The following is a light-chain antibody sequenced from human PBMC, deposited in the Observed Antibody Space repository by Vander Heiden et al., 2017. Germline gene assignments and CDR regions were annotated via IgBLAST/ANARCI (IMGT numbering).Light chain of an antibody. CDR3: QSYDSGLTGYVV. J-gene: IGLJ2*01. CDR2: GNT. Sequence: QSVLTQPPSVSGAPGQRVTIYCTGRSSNIGAGYDVHWYQQVPRTAPKLLIYGNTNRPSGVPDRFSGSKSGTSASLAITGLQAEDEADYYCQSYDSGLTGYVVFGGGTKLTVL. V-gene: IGLV1-40*01. CDR1: SSNIGAGYD.